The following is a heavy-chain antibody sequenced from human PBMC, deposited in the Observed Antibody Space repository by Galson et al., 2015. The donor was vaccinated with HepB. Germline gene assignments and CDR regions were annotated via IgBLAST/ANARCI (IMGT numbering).Heavy chain of an antibody. CDR3: ARSTSSLTFNI. V-gene: IGHV4-30-4*01. CDR2: IYYSGST. D-gene: IGHD6-6*01. J-gene: IGHJ3*02. CDR1: GGSISSGDYY. Sequence: TLSLTCTVSGGSISSGDYYWSWIRQPPGKGLEWIGYIYYSGSTYYNPSLKSRVTISVDTSKNQFSLKLSSVTAADTAVYYCARSTSSLTFNIWGQGTMVTVSS.